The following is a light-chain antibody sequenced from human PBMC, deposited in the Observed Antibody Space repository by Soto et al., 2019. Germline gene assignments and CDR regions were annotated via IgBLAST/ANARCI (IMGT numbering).Light chain of an antibody. CDR1: QSVSRSY. V-gene: IGKV3-20*01. J-gene: IGKJ3*01. CDR3: QHYSSSPFT. Sequence: EIVLTQSPGTLSLSPGERATLSCRASQSVSRSYLAWYQQKPGQAPRLLIYGASSRATGVPDRFSGSGSGTDFPLTISRLEPEDFAVYYCQHYSSSPFTFGPGTKVDIK. CDR2: GAS.